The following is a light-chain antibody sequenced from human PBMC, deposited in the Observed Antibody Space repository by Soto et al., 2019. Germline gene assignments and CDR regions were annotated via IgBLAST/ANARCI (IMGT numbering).Light chain of an antibody. CDR2: GAS. CDR1: QSVSSN. Sequence: EIIFTQSPPPLYVSTGERDPPSCKASQSVSSNLAWYQQKPDQAPRLLIYGASTRATGIPARFSGSGSGTEFTLTISSLQSEDFAVYYCQQYNNWPPITFGQGTRLEIK. J-gene: IGKJ5*01. CDR3: QQYNNWPPIT. V-gene: IGKV3-15*01.